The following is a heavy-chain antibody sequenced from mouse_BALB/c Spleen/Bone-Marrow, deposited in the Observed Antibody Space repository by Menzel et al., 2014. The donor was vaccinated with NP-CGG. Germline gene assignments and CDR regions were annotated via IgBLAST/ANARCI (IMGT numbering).Heavy chain of an antibody. D-gene: IGHD2-14*01. J-gene: IGHJ3*01. CDR1: CFNIKDTY. CDR2: IDPANGNT. V-gene: IGHV14-3*02. CDR3: ARGYDEGFAY. Sequence: SGAELVKPGASVKLSCTASCFNIKDTYMHWVKQRPEQGLEWIGRIDPANGNTKYDPKFQGKATITADTSSNTAYLQLSSLTSEDTAVYYCARGYDEGFAYWGQGTLVTVSA.